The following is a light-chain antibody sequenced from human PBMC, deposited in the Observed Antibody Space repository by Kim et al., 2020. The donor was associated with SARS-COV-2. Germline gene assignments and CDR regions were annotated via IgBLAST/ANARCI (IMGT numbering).Light chain of an antibody. CDR1: QSVLYSSNNNNY. J-gene: IGKJ4*01. V-gene: IGKV4-1*01. Sequence: ATINCKSSQSVLYSSNNNNYLAWYQQKPGQPPKLLIYWASTRESGVPERFSGSGSGTDFTLTISSLQAEDVAVYYCHQYYNNPLTFGGGTKVDIK. CDR2: WAS. CDR3: HQYYNNPLT.